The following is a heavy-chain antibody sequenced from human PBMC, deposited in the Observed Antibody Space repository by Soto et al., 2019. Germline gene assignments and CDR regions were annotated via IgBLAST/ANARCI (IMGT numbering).Heavy chain of an antibody. CDR3: ATRDYGGNSGFWYFDL. J-gene: IGHJ2*01. D-gene: IGHD4-17*01. CDR1: GFTFSSYW. CDR2: INSDGSST. Sequence: EVQLVEPGGGLVQPGGSLRLSCAASGFTFSSYWMHWVRQAPGKGLVWVSRINSDGSSTSYADSVKGRFTISRDNAKNTLYLQMNSLRAEDTAVYYCATRDYGGNSGFWYFDLWGRGTLVTFSS. V-gene: IGHV3-74*01.